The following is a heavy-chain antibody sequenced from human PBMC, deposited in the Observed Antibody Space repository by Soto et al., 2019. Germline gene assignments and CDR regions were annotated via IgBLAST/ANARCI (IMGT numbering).Heavy chain of an antibody. CDR3: AKDPQDSKSYGSGNPLDY. CDR1: GFTFSSYA. V-gene: IGHV3-23*01. CDR2: ISGSGGST. Sequence: GGSLRLSCAASGFTFSSYAMSWVRQAPGKGLEWVSAISGSGGSTYYADSVKGRFTISRDNSKNTLYLQMNSLRAEDTAVYYCAKDPQDSKSYGSGNPLDYRGQGTLVTVSS. D-gene: IGHD3-10*01. J-gene: IGHJ4*02.